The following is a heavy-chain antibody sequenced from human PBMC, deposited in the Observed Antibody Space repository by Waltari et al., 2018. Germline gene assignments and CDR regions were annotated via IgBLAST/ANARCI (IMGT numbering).Heavy chain of an antibody. J-gene: IGHJ6*02. V-gene: IGHV3-48*01. Sequence: EVQLVESGGGLVQPGGSLRLSCAASGFTFSSYSMNWVRQAPGKGLEWGSYISSSSSTIYYADSVKGRFTISRDNAKNSLYLQMNSLGAEDTAVYYCAVYGDYNYYYGMDVWGQGTTVTVSS. D-gene: IGHD4-17*01. CDR1: GFTFSSYS. CDR3: AVYGDYNYYYGMDV. CDR2: ISSSSSTI.